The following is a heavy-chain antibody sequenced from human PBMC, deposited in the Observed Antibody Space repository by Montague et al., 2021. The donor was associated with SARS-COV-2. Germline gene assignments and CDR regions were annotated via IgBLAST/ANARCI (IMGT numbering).Heavy chain of an antibody. Sequence: SETLSLTCTVSGDSVSHDFWTWIRQPPGKGLEWIGYVYYSRSSNXNPSLRSRVSISVDTSKNQFSLKLSTVTAADTAIYYCVRDPAPSGSGTFYDYWGQGTLVAVSS. CDR3: VRDPAPSGSGTFYDY. J-gene: IGHJ4*02. CDR2: VYYSRSS. CDR1: GDSVSHDF. V-gene: IGHV4-59*02. D-gene: IGHD1-1*01.